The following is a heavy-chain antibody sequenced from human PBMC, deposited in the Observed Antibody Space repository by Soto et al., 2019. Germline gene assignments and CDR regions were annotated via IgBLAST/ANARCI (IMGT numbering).Heavy chain of an antibody. CDR3: ARYRREAVAGYTLDN. CDR1: GGSLSSKS. Sequence: PSETLSPTCTVSGGSLSSKSWPWIRPPPGKGLEWIGYVYNSGSTNYNPSLKSRVTISEDTSKSQFSLKVNSMTAADTAVYYCARYRREAVAGYTLDNWGQVILVTVS. D-gene: IGHD6-13*01. V-gene: IGHV4-59*01. J-gene: IGHJ4*02. CDR2: VYNSGST.